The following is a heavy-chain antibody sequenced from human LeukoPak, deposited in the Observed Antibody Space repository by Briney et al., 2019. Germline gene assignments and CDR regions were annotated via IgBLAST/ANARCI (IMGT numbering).Heavy chain of an antibody. Sequence: GGSLRLSCAASGFTVSSNYMGWVRQAPGKGLEWVSVIYSGGSTYYADSVKGRFTISRDNSKNTLYLQMNSLRAEDTAVYYCARDPTYYDSSGYYVEWGQGTLVTVSS. J-gene: IGHJ4*02. D-gene: IGHD3-22*01. V-gene: IGHV3-53*01. CDR2: IYSGGST. CDR1: GFTVSSNY. CDR3: ARDPTYYDSSGYYVE.